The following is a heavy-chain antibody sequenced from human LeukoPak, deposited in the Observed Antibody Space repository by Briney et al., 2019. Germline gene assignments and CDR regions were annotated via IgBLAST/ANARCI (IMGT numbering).Heavy chain of an antibody. CDR3: ARPRYSSSWAYAFDI. V-gene: IGHV1-46*01. CDR2: INPSGGST. J-gene: IGHJ3*02. D-gene: IGHD6-13*01. CDR1: GYTFTSYG. Sequence: GASVKVSCKASGYTFTSYGISWVRQAPGQGLEWMGIINPSGGSTSYAQKFQGRVTMTRDTSTSTVYMELSSLRSEDTAVYYCARPRYSSSWAYAFDIWGQGTMVTVSS.